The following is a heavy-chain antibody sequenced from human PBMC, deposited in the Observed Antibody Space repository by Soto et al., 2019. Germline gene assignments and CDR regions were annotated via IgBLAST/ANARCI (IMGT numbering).Heavy chain of an antibody. CDR1: GGSISSGGYY. V-gene: IGHV4-31*03. D-gene: IGHD3-22*01. CDR3: ARSHKGYDSSGYYLYYFDY. CDR2: IYYSGST. Sequence: SETLSLTCTVSGGSISSGGYYWSWIRQHPGKGLECIGHIYYSGSTYYNPSLKSRVTISVDTSKNQFFLKLSSVTAADTAVFYCARSHKGYDSSGYYLYYFDYWGQGTLVTVSS. J-gene: IGHJ4*02.